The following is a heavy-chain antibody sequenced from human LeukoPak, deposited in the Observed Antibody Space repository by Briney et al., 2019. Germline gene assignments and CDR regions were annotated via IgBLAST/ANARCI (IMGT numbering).Heavy chain of an antibody. V-gene: IGHV3-7*01. J-gene: IGHJ4*02. D-gene: IGHD4-23*01. Sequence: QSGGSLRLSCAASGFTLSSYWMSWVRQAPGKGPEWVANIKQDGSEKYYVDSVKGRFTISRDNAKNSLYLQMNSLRGEDTAVYYCVRAIGKSEGYWGQGTLVTVSS. CDR1: GFTLSSYW. CDR2: IKQDGSEK. CDR3: VRAIGKSEGY.